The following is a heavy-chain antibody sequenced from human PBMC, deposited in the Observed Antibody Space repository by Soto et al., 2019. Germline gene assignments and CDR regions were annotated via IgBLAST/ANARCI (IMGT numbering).Heavy chain of an antibody. D-gene: IGHD2-15*01. J-gene: IGHJ6*02. V-gene: IGHV4-39*01. CDR3: ARRLGYCSGGSCYNYGMDV. CDR2: IYYSGST. Sequence: PSETLSLTCTVSGGSISSSSYYWGWIRQPPGKGLEWIGSIYYSGSTYYNPSLKSRVTISVDTSKNQFSLKLSSVTAADTAVYYCARRLGYCSGGSCYNYGMDVWGQGTTVTVSS. CDR1: GGSISSSSYY.